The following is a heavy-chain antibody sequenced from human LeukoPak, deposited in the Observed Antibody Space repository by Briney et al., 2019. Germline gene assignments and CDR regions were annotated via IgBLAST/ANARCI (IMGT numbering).Heavy chain of an antibody. CDR3: AGYGGSYPYYMDV. V-gene: IGHV3-23*01. CDR2: ISTSGGST. J-gene: IGHJ6*03. D-gene: IGHD1-26*01. CDR1: GFIFSSYG. Sequence: GGPLRLSCAASGFIFSSYGMSWVRQAPGKGLEWVSAISTSGGSTYYADSVKGRFTISRDNSKNTLYLQMNSLRAEDTAVYYCAGYGGSYPYYMDVWGKGTTVTISS.